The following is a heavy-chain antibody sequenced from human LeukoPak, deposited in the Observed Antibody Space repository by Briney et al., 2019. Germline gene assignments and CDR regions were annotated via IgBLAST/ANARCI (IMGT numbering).Heavy chain of an antibody. CDR3: ARGRLGLGYCSSTSCYHFDY. J-gene: IGHJ4*02. CDR2: IYYSGST. Sequence: SETLSLTCTVSGGSISSSSYYWGWIRQPPGKGLEWIGSIYYSGSTNYNPSLKSRVTISVDTSKNQFSLKLSSVTAADTAVYYCARGRLGLGYCSSTSCYHFDYWGQGTLVTVSS. V-gene: IGHV4-39*07. CDR1: GGSISSSSYY. D-gene: IGHD2-2*01.